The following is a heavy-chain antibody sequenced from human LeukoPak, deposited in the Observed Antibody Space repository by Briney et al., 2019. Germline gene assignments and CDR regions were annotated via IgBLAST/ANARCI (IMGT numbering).Heavy chain of an antibody. J-gene: IGHJ4*02. CDR3: ARDRSDGYSYMFDY. D-gene: IGHD5-18*01. CDR1: GASISSYY. Sequence: SETLSLTCTVSGASISSYYWSWIRQPPGKGLEWIGYIYYSGSTNYNPALKSRVTISEDTSESQISLKLSSVTAADTAAYYCARDRSDGYSYMFDYWGQGTLVTVSS. CDR2: IYYSGST. V-gene: IGHV4-59*01.